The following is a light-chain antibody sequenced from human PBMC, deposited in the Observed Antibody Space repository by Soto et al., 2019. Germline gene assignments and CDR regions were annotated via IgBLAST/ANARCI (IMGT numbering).Light chain of an antibody. CDR2: ETK. CDR3: CSYAGSSTYV. J-gene: IGLJ1*01. Sequence: QSALTQPASVTGSPGQSITISCTVTGNDVGTYNLVSWYQRHPGKAPKLLIYETKKRPSGIPNRFSGSKSGNTASLTISGLQPEDEAEYSCCSYAGSSTYVFGTGTKVNV. V-gene: IGLV2-23*01. CDR1: GNDVGTYNL.